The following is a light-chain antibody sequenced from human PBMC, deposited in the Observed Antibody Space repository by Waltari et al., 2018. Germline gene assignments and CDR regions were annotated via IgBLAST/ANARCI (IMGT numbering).Light chain of an antibody. CDR1: QDIRNY. J-gene: IGKJ3*01. V-gene: IGKV1-27*01. Sequence: DIQMTQSPSSLSASVGDRVTITCRAIQDIRNYLAWYQQRPGKIPELLIYAASTLQSGVPSRFSGSGSGTEFTLTISSLQPEDVATYYCQKYNRAPLTFGPGTKVDIK. CDR2: AAS. CDR3: QKYNRAPLT.